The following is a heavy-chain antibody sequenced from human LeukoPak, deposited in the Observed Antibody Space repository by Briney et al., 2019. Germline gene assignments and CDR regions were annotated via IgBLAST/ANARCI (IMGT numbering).Heavy chain of an antibody. CDR3: AKDSGGGYYYMDV. V-gene: IGHV3-43D*03. J-gene: IGHJ6*03. CDR1: GFTFDDYA. CDR2: ISWDGGST. D-gene: IGHD5-12*01. Sequence: PGGSLRLSCAASGFTFDDYAMHWVRHAPGKGLEWVSLISWDGGSTYYADSVKGRFTISRDNSKNSLYLQMNSLRAEDTALYYCAKDSGGGYYYMDVWGKGTTVTVSS.